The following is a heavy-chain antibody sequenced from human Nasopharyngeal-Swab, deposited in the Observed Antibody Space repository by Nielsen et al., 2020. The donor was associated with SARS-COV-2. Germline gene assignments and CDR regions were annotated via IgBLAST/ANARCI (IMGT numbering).Heavy chain of an antibody. CDR2: INHSGST. J-gene: IGHJ5*02. CDR1: GGSFSGYY. V-gene: IGHV4-34*01. CDR3: ARGVAGHDFWSGYYKVSHWFDP. D-gene: IGHD3-3*01. Sequence: SETLSLTCAVSGGSFSGYYWSWIRQPPGKGLEWIGEINHSGSTNYNPSLKSRVTISVDTSKNQFSLKLSSVTAADTAVYYCARGVAGHDFWSGYYKVSHWFDPWGQGTLVTVSS.